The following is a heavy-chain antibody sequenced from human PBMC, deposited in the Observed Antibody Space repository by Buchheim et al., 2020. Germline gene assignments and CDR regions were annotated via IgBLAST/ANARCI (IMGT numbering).Heavy chain of an antibody. CDR3: ARVPKSSGWYWFDP. J-gene: IGHJ5*02. CDR1: GFTVSSNY. D-gene: IGHD6-19*01. V-gene: IGHV3-66*01. Sequence: EVQLVESGGGLVQPGGSLRLSCAASGFTVSSNYMSWVRQAPGKGLEWVSVIYSGGSTYYADAVKGRCTISRDNSKNTLYIQMNSLRAEDTAVYYCARVPKSSGWYWFDPWGQGTL. CDR2: IYSGGST.